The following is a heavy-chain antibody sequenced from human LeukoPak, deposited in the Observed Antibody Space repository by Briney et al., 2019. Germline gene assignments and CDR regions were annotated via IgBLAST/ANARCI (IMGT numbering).Heavy chain of an antibody. CDR3: ARFGITVVRGGKYYFDY. CDR1: GGSISNYY. Sequence: KPSETLSLTCTVSGGSISNYYWSWIRQPPGKGLEWIGHIYYSGATKYNPSLKSRITISVDTSKNQFSLMLSSVTAVDTAVYYCARFGITVVRGGKYYFDYWGQGTLVTVSS. J-gene: IGHJ4*02. D-gene: IGHD3-10*01. V-gene: IGHV4-59*08. CDR2: IYYSGAT.